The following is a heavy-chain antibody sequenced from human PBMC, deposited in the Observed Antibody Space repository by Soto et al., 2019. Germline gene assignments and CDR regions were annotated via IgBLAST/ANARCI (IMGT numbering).Heavy chain of an antibody. V-gene: IGHV4-30-4*01. Sequence: SETLSLTCTVSGGSISSGDYYWSWIRQPPGKGLEWIGYIYYSGSTYYNPSLKSRVTISVDTSKNQFSLKLSSVTAADTAVYYCARGYYYDSSGYYRYYYYYGMDVWGQGTTVTVSS. D-gene: IGHD3-22*01. J-gene: IGHJ6*02. CDR2: IYYSGST. CDR1: GGSISSGDYY. CDR3: ARGYYYDSSGYYRYYYYYGMDV.